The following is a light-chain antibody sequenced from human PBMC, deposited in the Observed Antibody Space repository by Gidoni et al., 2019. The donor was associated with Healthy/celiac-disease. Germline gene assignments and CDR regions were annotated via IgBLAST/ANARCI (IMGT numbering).Light chain of an antibody. CDR2: DAS. V-gene: IGKV1-33*01. Sequence: DIQMTQSPSSLSASVGDRVTITCQASQDINNYLNWYQQKPGKAPKLLIYDASNLETGVPSRFSGSGSGTDFTFTISSLQPEDIATYYCQQYDNLPLYTFGQGTKLEIK. J-gene: IGKJ2*01. CDR3: QQYDNLPLYT. CDR1: QDINNY.